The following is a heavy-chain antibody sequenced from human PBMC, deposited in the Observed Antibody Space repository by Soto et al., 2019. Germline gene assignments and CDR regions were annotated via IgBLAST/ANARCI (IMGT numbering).Heavy chain of an antibody. V-gene: IGHV3-7*01. J-gene: IGHJ6*03. CDR3: ARAPANIAYYYYMDV. CDR2: INQDGSEK. CDR1: GFTFSSYW. Sequence: EVQLVESGGGLVQPGGSLRLSCAASGFTFSSYWMSWARQAPGKGLEWVGKINQDGSEKYYVDSVKGRFTISRDNAKNSLYLQMNSLRAEDTALYYCARAPANIAYYYYMDVWGKGTTVTVSS. D-gene: IGHD2-15*01.